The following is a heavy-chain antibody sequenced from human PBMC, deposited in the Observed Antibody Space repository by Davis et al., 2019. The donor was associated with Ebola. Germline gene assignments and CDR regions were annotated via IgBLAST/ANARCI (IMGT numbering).Heavy chain of an antibody. D-gene: IGHD6-19*01. Sequence: GGSLRLSCAASGFTFSDYYMSWIRQAPGKGLEWVSYISSSGSTKNYADSVKGRFTISRDNAKNSLYLQMNSLRAEDTAVYYCAKVGPYSTGWYYFDYWGQGTLVTVSP. CDR1: GFTFSDYY. V-gene: IGHV3-11*04. J-gene: IGHJ4*02. CDR3: AKVGPYSTGWYYFDY. CDR2: ISSSGSTK.